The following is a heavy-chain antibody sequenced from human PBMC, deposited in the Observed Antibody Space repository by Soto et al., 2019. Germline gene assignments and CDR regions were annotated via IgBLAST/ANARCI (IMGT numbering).Heavy chain of an antibody. D-gene: IGHD6-19*01. Sequence: VSLRLSCTASGVIFSSYAMSWVRQAPGKGLEWVSAISASGDNAYYADSVKGRFTISRDRSKSLYLQMKSLRAEDTAIYYCAKFFVAGTRGYFDSWGQGTLVTVSS. V-gene: IGHV3-23*01. CDR1: GVIFSSYA. CDR3: AKFFVAGTRGYFDS. CDR2: ISASGDNA. J-gene: IGHJ4*02.